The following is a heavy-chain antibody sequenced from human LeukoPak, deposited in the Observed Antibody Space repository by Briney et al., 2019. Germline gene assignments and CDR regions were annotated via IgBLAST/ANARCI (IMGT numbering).Heavy chain of an antibody. CDR1: GFTFSNAW. J-gene: IGHJ4*02. CDR3: VATIRHGGSDYFDY. CDR2: IKSKTDGGTT. V-gene: IGHV3-15*01. Sequence: PGGSLRLSCAASGFTFSNAWMSWVRQAPGKGLEWVGRIKSKTDGGTTDYAAPVKGRFTISRDDSKNTLYLQMNSLKTEDTAVYYAVATIRHGGSDYFDYWGQGTLVTVSS. D-gene: IGHD5-12*01.